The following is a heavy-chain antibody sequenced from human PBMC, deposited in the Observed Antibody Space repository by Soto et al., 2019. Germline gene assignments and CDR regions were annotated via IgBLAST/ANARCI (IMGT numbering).Heavy chain of an antibody. J-gene: IGHJ4*02. D-gene: IGHD6-19*01. CDR2: IYWDDDK. V-gene: IGHV2-5*02. Sequence: QITLKESGPTLVKPTQTLTLTCTFSGFSLSTSGVGVGWIRHPPGKALEWLALIYWDDDKRYSPSLKSWLTSTKDSTKNQVVLTMTNMDPVDTATYYCAHSVDSSGWYMSKKATFDYWGQGTLVTVS. CDR3: AHSVDSSGWYMSKKATFDY. CDR1: GFSLSTSGVG.